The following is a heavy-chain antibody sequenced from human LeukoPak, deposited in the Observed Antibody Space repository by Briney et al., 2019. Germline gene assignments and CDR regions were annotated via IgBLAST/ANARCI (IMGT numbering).Heavy chain of an antibody. D-gene: IGHD3-9*01. CDR3: VREKSTGDYRTSDY. CDR1: GFTFSSYG. Sequence: GGSLRLSCAASGFTFSSYGMHWVRQAPGKGLEWVAVISYDGSNKYYADSVKGRFTISRDNSKNTLYLQMNSLRAEDTAIYYCVREKSTGDYRTSDYWGQGTLVTVSS. J-gene: IGHJ4*02. V-gene: IGHV3-30*03. CDR2: ISYDGSNK.